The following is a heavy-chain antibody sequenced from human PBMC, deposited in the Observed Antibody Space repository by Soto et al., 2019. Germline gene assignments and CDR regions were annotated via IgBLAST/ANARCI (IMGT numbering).Heavy chain of an antibody. V-gene: IGHV2-5*02. J-gene: IGHJ4*02. CDR2: IYWDDDK. Sequence: QITLKESGPTLVKPTQTLTLTCTFSGFSLSTSGVGVGWIRQPPGKALEWLALIYWDDDKRYSPSLKSRLTITKDTSKNPVVLTMTNMDPVDTATYDCAHVYGGYDNFDYWGQGTLVTVSS. D-gene: IGHD5-12*01. CDR3: AHVYGGYDNFDY. CDR1: GFSLSTSGVG.